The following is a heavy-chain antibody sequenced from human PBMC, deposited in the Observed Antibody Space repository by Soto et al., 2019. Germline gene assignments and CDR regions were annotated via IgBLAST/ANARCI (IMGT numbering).Heavy chain of an antibody. CDR2: ISAYNGNT. J-gene: IGHJ6*02. Sequence: ASVKVSCKASGYTFTSYGISWVRQAPGQGLEWMGWISAYNGNTNYAQKLQGRVTMTTDTSTSTAYMELRSLRSDDTAVYYCARDVGYCSSTSCFGIWNYPYYYYGMDVWGQGTTVTVSS. D-gene: IGHD2-2*01. CDR1: GYTFTSYG. V-gene: IGHV1-18*01. CDR3: ARDVGYCSSTSCFGIWNYPYYYYGMDV.